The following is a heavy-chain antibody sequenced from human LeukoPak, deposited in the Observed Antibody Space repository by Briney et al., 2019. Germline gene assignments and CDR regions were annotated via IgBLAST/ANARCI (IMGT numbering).Heavy chain of an antibody. V-gene: IGHV4-4*07. CDR3: AREGYSSGWYLLDY. CDR2: IYTSGST. D-gene: IGHD6-19*01. CDR1: GGSISSYY. J-gene: IGHJ4*02. Sequence: SETLSHTCTVSGGSISSYYWSWIRQPAGKGLEWIGRIYTSGSTNYNPSLKSRVTMSVDTSKNQFSLKLSSVTAADTAVYYCAREGYSSGWYLLDYWGQGTLVTVSS.